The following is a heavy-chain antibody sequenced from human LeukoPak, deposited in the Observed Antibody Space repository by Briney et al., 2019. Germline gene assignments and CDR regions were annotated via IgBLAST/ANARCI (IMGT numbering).Heavy chain of an antibody. D-gene: IGHD2-2*01. CDR2: ISSSGSTI. V-gene: IGHV3-48*03. CDR1: GFTFSSYE. J-gene: IGHJ6*03. CDR3: AKAALPAANYYYYYMDV. Sequence: GGSLRLSCAASGFTFSSYEMNWVRQAPGKGLEWVSYISSSGSTIYYADSVKGRFTISRDNSKNTLYLQMNSLRAEDTAVYYCAKAALPAANYYYYYMDVWGKGTTVTVSS.